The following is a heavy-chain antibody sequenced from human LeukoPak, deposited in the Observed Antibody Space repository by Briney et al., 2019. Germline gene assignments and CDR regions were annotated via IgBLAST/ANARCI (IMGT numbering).Heavy chain of an antibody. V-gene: IGHV3-30*02. CDR2: IRYDGGNK. D-gene: IGHD3-10*01. Sequence: PGGSLRLSCAASGFTFSSYSMHWVRQAPGKGLEWVAFIRYDGGNKYYADSVKGRFTISRDNSKNTLYLQMNSLRAEDTAVFYCLPMIRGVLRFDYWGQGTLVTVSS. CDR3: LPMIRGVLRFDY. J-gene: IGHJ4*02. CDR1: GFTFSSYS.